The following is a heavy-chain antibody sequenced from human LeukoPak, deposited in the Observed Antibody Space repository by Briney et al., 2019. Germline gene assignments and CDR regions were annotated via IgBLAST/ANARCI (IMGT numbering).Heavy chain of an antibody. Sequence: SETLSLTCTVSGGSISSYYWSWIRQPAGKGLEWIGRIYTSGSTNYNPSLKSRVTMSVDTSKNQFSLKLSPVTAADTAVYYCARDLWQQLLVLDAFDIWGQGTMVTVSS. CDR2: IYTSGST. J-gene: IGHJ3*02. V-gene: IGHV4-4*07. CDR1: GGSISSYY. D-gene: IGHD6-13*01. CDR3: ARDLWQQLLVLDAFDI.